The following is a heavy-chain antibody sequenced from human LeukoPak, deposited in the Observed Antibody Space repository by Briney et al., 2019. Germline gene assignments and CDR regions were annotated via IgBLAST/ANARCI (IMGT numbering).Heavy chain of an antibody. CDR1: GFTFSSYW. V-gene: IGHV3-7*01. D-gene: IGHD6-6*01. CDR2: IKQDGSEK. CDR3: ASGDIAARPDPFDY. Sequence: GGSLRLSCAASGFTFSSYWMSWVRQAPGKGLEWVANIKQDGSEKYYVDSVKGRFTIPRDNAKNSLYLQMNSLRAEDTAVYYCASGDIAARPDPFDYWGQGTLVTVSS. J-gene: IGHJ4*02.